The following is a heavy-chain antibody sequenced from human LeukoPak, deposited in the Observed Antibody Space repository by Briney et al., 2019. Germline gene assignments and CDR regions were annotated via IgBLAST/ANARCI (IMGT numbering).Heavy chain of an antibody. D-gene: IGHD2/OR15-2a*01. CDR3: AKVSTTSEFDY. V-gene: IGHV4-39*07. J-gene: IGHJ4*02. CDR2: IYYSGGT. Sequence: SETLSLTCTVSGGSISSNGYYWAWFRQPPGTGLEWIGSIYYSGGTYYNPSLKSRVTISVDTSKNQFSLKLNSVTAADTAVYYCAKVSTTSEFDYWGQGTLVTVSS. CDR1: GGSISSNGYY.